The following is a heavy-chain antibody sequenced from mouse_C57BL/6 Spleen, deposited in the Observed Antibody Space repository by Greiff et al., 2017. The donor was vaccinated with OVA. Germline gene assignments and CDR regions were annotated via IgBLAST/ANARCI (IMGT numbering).Heavy chain of an antibody. CDR3: ARGSTTVVAKTDVDG. CDR1: GYAFSSSW. Sequence: QVQLQQSGPELVKPGASVKISCKASGYAFSSSWMNWVKPRPGKGLEWIGRIYPGDGDTNYNGKFKGKATLTADKSSSTAYMQLSSLTSEDSAVYFCARGSTTVVAKTDVDGWGTGTTVTVSS. CDR2: IYPGDGDT. V-gene: IGHV1-82*01. J-gene: IGHJ1*03. D-gene: IGHD1-1*01.